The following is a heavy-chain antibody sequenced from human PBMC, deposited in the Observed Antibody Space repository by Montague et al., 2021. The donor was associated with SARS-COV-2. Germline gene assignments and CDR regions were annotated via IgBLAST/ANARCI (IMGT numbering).Heavy chain of an antibody. J-gene: IGHJ4*02. CDR2: ISNCWST. Sequence: SETLSLTCTVSGGSISSYYWSWVRHPPGKGLEWIGYISNCWSTNYNPSLKSRVTISADTTKNQFSLTLNSVTAADTAVYYCARATENIGVADVFDYWGQGTLVTVSS. CDR3: ARATENIGVADVFDY. CDR1: GGSISSYY. D-gene: IGHD2/OR15-2a*01. V-gene: IGHV4-59*01.